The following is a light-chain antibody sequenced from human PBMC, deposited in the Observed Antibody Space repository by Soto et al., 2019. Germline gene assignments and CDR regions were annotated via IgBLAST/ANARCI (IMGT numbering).Light chain of an antibody. CDR3: QQYNSYSWT. CDR1: QGISSY. Sequence: DIQMTQSASTLSASLGDRVTITCRASQGISSYLAWYQQKTGKAPKLLIYDASSLESGVPSRFSGSGSGTEFNLTISSLQPDDFATYYCQQYNSYSWTFGQGTKVDIK. V-gene: IGKV1-5*01. CDR2: DAS. J-gene: IGKJ1*01.